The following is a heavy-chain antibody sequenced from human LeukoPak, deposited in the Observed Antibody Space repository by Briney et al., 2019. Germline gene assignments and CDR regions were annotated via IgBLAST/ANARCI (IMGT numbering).Heavy chain of an antibody. D-gene: IGHD1-1*01. V-gene: IGHV3-23*01. CDR3: AKASWVSNADAVL. CDR2: MSGSGDKI. CDR1: GFTFSSFS. J-gene: IGHJ4*02. Sequence: GGSLRLSCAASGFTFSSFSLSWVRQAAGRGPEWVSGMSGSGDKIYYADSVKGRFTISRDESRNTVFLQLNSLRVDDTAVYFCAKASWVSNADAVLWGQGTLVTVSS.